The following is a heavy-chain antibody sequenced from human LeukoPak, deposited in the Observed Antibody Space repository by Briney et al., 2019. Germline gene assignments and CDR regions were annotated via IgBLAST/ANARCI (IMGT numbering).Heavy chain of an antibody. CDR3: AKVGTPTAPPPPPLIDY. D-gene: IGHD3-10*01. Sequence: SETLSLTCAVYGGSFSGYYWSWIRQPPGKGLEWIGYIYYSGSTNYNPSLKNRVTISIDRPKNQLSLKLTSVTAADTAVYYCAKVGTPTAPPPPPLIDYWGQGTLVTVSS. J-gene: IGHJ4*02. CDR1: GGSFSGYY. V-gene: IGHV4-59*01. CDR2: IYYSGST.